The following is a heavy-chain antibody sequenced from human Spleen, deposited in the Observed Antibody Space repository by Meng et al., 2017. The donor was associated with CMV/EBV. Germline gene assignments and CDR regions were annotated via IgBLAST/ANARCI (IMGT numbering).Heavy chain of an antibody. Sequence: SETLSLTCTVSGGSISSSSYYWGWIRQPPGKGLEWIGSIYYSGSTYYNPSLKSRVTISVDTSKNQFSLKLSSVTAADTAVYYCATIAIVGTSHASDIWGRGTMVTVSS. V-gene: IGHV4-39*07. D-gene: IGHD5-12*01. CDR1: GGSISSSSYY. J-gene: IGHJ3*02. CDR2: IYYSGST. CDR3: ATIAIVGTSHASDI.